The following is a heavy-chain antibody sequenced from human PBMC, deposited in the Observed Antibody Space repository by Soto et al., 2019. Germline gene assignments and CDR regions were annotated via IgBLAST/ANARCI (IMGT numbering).Heavy chain of an antibody. Sequence: GGSLRLSCAASGFSFSHYAMHWVRQPPGKGLEWVALISYDGENQYFTDSVRGRFTISRDNSKTAVYLEMDDLRLDDTATYYCVSPHSESSNAFDLWGQGTLVTVSS. CDR3: VSPHSESSNAFDL. CDR1: GFSFSHYA. J-gene: IGHJ5*02. CDR2: ISYDGENQ. V-gene: IGHV3-30*04. D-gene: IGHD3-10*01.